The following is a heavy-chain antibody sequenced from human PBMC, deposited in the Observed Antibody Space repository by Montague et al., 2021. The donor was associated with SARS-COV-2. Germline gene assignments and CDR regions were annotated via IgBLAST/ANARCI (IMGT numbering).Heavy chain of an antibody. CDR1: GGSINSDNW. Sequence: SETLSLTCTVSGGSINSDNWWTWVRPPPGKGLEWIGDIFHSGTTNYNPSLKSRLTISVDKSKNQISLKLISVTAADTAMYYCALPLGGARFDPWGQGTLVTVSS. J-gene: IGHJ5*02. CDR3: ALPLGGARFDP. D-gene: IGHD3-16*01. V-gene: IGHV4-4*02. CDR2: IFHSGTT.